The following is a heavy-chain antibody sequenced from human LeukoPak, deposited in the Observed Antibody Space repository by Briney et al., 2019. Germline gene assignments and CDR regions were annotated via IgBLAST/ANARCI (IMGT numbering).Heavy chain of an antibody. D-gene: IGHD4-11*01. J-gene: IGHJ4*02. V-gene: IGHV1-2*02. Sequence: SVKGSCKASGYTFTGYDIYCVRQAPGQGLEWMGWINPNSGGTDYTQKFQGRVTMTRDTSISTAYMELSRLRSDDTAVYYCARDYSRYFDFWGQGTLVTVSS. CDR3: ARDYSRYFDF. CDR2: INPNSGGT. CDR1: GYTFTGYD.